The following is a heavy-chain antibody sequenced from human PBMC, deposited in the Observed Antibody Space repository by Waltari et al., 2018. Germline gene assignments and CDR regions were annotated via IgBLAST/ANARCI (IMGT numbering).Heavy chain of an antibody. Sequence: EVQLVESGGGVVRPGGSLRLTCAVSGFTFDDFGMSWVRQAPGRGLEWVSGINWNGGSTGYADSVKGRFTVSRDNAKNSLYLQMNSLRGEDTSLYSCARALQPYSGSYNGAFDIWGQGAMVTVSS. V-gene: IGHV3-20*04. CDR2: INWNGGST. J-gene: IGHJ3*02. CDR3: ARALQPYSGSYNGAFDI. D-gene: IGHD1-26*01. CDR1: GFTFDDFG.